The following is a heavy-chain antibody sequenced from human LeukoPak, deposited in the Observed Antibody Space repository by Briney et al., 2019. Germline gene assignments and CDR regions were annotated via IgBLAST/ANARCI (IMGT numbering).Heavy chain of an antibody. D-gene: IGHD4-23*01. CDR3: ARELGGGNFDY. Sequence: SETLSLTCAVSGGSISSSNWWSWVRQPPGKGLEWIGEIYHSGSTNYNPSLKSRVTISVDKSKNQFPLKLSSVTAADTAMYYCARELGGGNFDYWGQGTLVTVSS. CDR2: IYHSGST. V-gene: IGHV4-4*02. CDR1: GGSISSSNW. J-gene: IGHJ4*02.